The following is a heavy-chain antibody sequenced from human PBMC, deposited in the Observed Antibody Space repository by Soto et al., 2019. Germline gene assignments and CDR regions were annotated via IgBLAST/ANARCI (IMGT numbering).Heavy chain of an antibody. CDR3: AIHPSDFWFDF. V-gene: IGHV4-59*08. J-gene: IGHJ5*01. D-gene: IGHD2-21*02. Sequence: SETLSLTCTVSGGSISSYYWSWIRQPPGKGLEWIGYIHYSGSTNYNPSLKSRVTISVDTSKNQFSLKLSSVTAADTAVYYFAIHPSDFWFDFWGQGILVTV. CDR2: IHYSGST. CDR1: GGSISSYY.